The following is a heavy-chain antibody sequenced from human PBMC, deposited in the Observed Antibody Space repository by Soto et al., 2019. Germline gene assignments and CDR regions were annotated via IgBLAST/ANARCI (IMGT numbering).Heavy chain of an antibody. J-gene: IGHJ4*02. V-gene: IGHV3-74*01. Sequence: EVQLVESGGGLVQPGGSLRLSCAASGFTFSRYWMHWVRQVPGKGLVWVSFINSDGTSTNYADSVKGRFTISRDNAKNTLYLQMNSLRAEDTAVYYCARDGYYDSVTLDYWGLGTLVTVSS. CDR3: ARDGYYDSVTLDY. D-gene: IGHD3-22*01. CDR1: GFTFSRYW. CDR2: INSDGTST.